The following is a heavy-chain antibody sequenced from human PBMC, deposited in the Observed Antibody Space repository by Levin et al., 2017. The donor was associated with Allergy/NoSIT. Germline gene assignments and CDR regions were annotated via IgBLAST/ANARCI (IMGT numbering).Heavy chain of an antibody. Sequence: SETLSLTCAVYGGSVSGYYWSWIRQPPGKGLEWIGEINHSGSTNYHPSIKSRVTMSIDTSTDQFSLRVTAVAAADAAVYYYARGQRADYYDASGFYYVFDHWGHGTLVTVSS. CDR2: INHSGST. CDR1: GGSVSGYY. J-gene: IGHJ4*01. V-gene: IGHV4-34*01. CDR3: ARGQRADYYDASGFYYVFDH. D-gene: IGHD3-22*01.